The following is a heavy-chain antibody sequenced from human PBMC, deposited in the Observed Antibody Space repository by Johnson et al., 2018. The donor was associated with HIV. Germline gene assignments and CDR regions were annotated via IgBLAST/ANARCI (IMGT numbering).Heavy chain of an antibody. Sequence: VQLVESGGGVVQPGRSLRLSCAASGFTFSSYWMHWFRQAPGTGLVWVSHTNSDGRTFYADSVKGRFTISRDSSKHTLFLHMNSLRAEDTAMYYCARRCSSSSCSHGAFDIWGQGTVVTVSS. CDR1: GFTFSSYW. D-gene: IGHD2-2*01. CDR3: ARRCSSSSCSHGAFDI. J-gene: IGHJ3*02. CDR2: TNSDGRT. V-gene: IGHV3-74*02.